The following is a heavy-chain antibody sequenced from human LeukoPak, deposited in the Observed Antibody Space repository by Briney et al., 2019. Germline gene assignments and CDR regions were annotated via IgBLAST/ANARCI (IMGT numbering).Heavy chain of an antibody. CDR2: INWNGGST. CDR3: ARGSLGESTHYFDD. J-gene: IGHJ4*02. D-gene: IGHD3-16*01. Sequence: PGGSLRLSCAASGFTFDDYGMSWVRQVPGKGLEWVSGINWNGGSTGYADSVKGRFTISRDNAKNSLYLQMNSLRAEDTALFYCARGSLGESTHYFDDWGQGTLVTVSS. CDR1: GFTFDDYG. V-gene: IGHV3-20*04.